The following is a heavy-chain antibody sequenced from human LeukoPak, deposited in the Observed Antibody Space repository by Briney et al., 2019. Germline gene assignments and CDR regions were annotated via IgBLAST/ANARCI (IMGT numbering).Heavy chain of an antibody. Sequence: GGSLRLSCAASGFTVSSNYMSWVRQAPGKGLEWVSVIYSGGSTYYADSVKGRFTISRDNSKNTLYLQMNSLRAEDTAVYYCASLPKVEYRGSYYGIDYWGQGTLVTVSS. D-gene: IGHD1-26*01. CDR1: GFTVSSNY. CDR3: ASLPKVEYRGSYYGIDY. CDR2: IYSGGST. V-gene: IGHV3-66*02. J-gene: IGHJ4*02.